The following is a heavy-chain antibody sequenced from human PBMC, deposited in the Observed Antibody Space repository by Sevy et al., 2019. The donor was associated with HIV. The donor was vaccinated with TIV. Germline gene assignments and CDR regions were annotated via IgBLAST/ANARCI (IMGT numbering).Heavy chain of an antibody. D-gene: IGHD6-6*01. J-gene: IGHJ4*02. CDR1: GFTFNNYA. CDR3: AKDYSFGSSSVPLYYFDF. Sequence: GGSLRLSCAVSGFTFNNYAMSWVRQAPGKGLEWVSGISGSGVNTYYADSVKGRFTVSRDNSKNTLYLQMNRLRAEDTAVYYCAKDYSFGSSSVPLYYFDFWGQGTLVTVSS. CDR2: ISGSGVNT. V-gene: IGHV3-23*01.